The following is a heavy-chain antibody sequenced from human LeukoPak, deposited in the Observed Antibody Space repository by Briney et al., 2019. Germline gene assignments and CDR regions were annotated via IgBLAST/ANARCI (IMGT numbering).Heavy chain of an antibody. J-gene: IGHJ4*02. CDR2: IRPKADCETP. CDR3: SQLSRGF. CDR1: GFSLSDAW. V-gene: IGHV3-15*01. Sequence: GGSLRLSCAASGFSLSDAWMSWVRQAPGRGLECVCRIRPKADCETPDGSERRNYRFTVSTDDTKNTMYLDMSKRKTEDIGLYYCSQLSRGFWGQGTQVTVSS. D-gene: IGHD3-22*01.